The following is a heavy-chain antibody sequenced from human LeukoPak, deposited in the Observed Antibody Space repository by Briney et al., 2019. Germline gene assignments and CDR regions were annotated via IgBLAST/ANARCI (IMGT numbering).Heavy chain of an antibody. CDR2: IIPIFGTA. Sequence: SVKVSCKASGGTFSSYAISWVRQAPGQGLEWMGGIIPIFGTANYAQKFQGRVTITADESTSTAYMELSSLRSEDTAVYYCARVRCSSTSCYSSGHFDYWGQGTLVTVSS. V-gene: IGHV1-69*13. D-gene: IGHD2-2*01. CDR1: GGTFSSYA. CDR3: ARVRCSSTSCYSSGHFDY. J-gene: IGHJ4*02.